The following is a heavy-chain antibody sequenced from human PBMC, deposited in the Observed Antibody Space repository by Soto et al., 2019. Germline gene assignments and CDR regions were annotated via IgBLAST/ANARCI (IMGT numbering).Heavy chain of an antibody. CDR1: GFTVSSNY. CDR3: ARGYCSSTSCYVGGIFEY. D-gene: IGHD2-2*01. CDR2: IYSGGST. J-gene: IGHJ4*02. Sequence: PGGSLRLSCAASGFTVSSNYMSLVRQAPGKGLEWVSVIYSGGSTYYAESVKGRFTISRDNSKNTLYLQMKSLRAEDTAVYYCARGYCSSTSCYVGGIFEYWGEGTLVTVSS. V-gene: IGHV3-53*01.